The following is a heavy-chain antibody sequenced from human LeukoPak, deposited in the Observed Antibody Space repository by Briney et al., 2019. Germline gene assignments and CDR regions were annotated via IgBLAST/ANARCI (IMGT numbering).Heavy chain of an antibody. D-gene: IGHD3-9*01. J-gene: IGHJ5*02. CDR1: GFTFTSYP. V-gene: IGHV3-23*01. Sequence: SGGSLRLSCAASGFTFTSYPMNWVRQAPGKGLECVATIASDGFMAYYADSLKGRFVISRDNSEQTIYLQMNSLRAEDSAVYYCAKDLFLFCGDTRGQGTLVTVSS. CDR2: IASDGFMA. CDR3: AKDLFLFCGDT.